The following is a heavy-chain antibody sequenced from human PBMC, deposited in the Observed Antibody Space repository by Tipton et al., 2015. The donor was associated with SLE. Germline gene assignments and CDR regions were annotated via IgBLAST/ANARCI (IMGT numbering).Heavy chain of an antibody. D-gene: IGHD3-3*01. J-gene: IGHJ5*02. CDR3: AKASWIGLYHFDP. Sequence: RSLRLSCVGSGFTFDDYVMHWVRQSPGKGLEWVADISWNSGSIDYADSVKGRFTISRDNAKNSLYLQMNSLRTEDTAFYYCAKASWIGLYHFDPWGQGTLVTVSS. V-gene: IGHV3-9*01. CDR2: ISWNSGSI. CDR1: GFTFDDYV.